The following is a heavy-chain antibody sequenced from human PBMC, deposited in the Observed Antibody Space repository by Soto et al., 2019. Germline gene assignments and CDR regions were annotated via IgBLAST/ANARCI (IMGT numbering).Heavy chain of an antibody. D-gene: IGHD4-4*01. J-gene: IGHJ6*02. Sequence: GGSLRLSCSASGFTFSSYAMHWVRQAPGKGLEYVSAISSNGGSTYYADSVKGRFTISRDNSKNTLYLQMSSLRAEDTAVYYCVKDWRSNYVGTSDYYYYYGMDVWGQGTTVTVSS. CDR1: GFTFSSYA. CDR2: ISSNGGST. V-gene: IGHV3-64D*08. CDR3: VKDWRSNYVGTSDYYYYYGMDV.